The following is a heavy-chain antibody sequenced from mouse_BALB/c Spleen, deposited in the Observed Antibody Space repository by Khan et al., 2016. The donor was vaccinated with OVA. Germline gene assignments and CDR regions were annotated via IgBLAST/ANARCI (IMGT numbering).Heavy chain of an antibody. D-gene: IGHD2-10*02. CDR3: ARSVYGYFDY. J-gene: IGHJ2*01. CDR2: ISSGGGST. CDR1: GFAFSSYD. V-gene: IGHV5-12-1*01. Sequence: EVMLVESGGGLVKPGGSLKLSCAASGFAFSSYDMSWVRQTPEKRLEWVAYISSGGGSTYYPDTVKGRFTISRDNAKNTLYLQMSSLKSEDTAMYYCARSVYGYFDYWGQGTTLTVSS.